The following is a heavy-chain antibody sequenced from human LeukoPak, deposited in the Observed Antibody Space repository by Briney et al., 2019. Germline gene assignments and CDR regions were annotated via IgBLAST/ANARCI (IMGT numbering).Heavy chain of an antibody. J-gene: IGHJ3*02. CDR2: MYHSGSV. CDR3: ARTGSSNLHAPSADDAFDI. CDR1: DYSVTRGYY. D-gene: IGHD1-26*01. Sequence: SETLSLTCTVSDYSVTRGYYWGWIRQPPGKGLEWIGNMYHSGSVYYNPSLNSRVAISVDTSQNQFSLNLTSVTAADTAVYYCARTGSSNLHAPSADDAFDIWGQGTMVTVSS. V-gene: IGHV4-38-2*02.